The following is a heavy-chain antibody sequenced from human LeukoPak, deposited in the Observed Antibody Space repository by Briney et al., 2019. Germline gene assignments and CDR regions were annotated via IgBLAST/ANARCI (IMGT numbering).Heavy chain of an antibody. V-gene: IGHV1-2*02. CDR1: GYTFTGYY. CDR2: INPNSGGT. D-gene: IGHD2-2*01. J-gene: IGHJ4*02. Sequence: ASVKVSCKASGYTFTGYYIHWVRQAPGQGLEWMGWINPNSGGTNYAQEFQGRVAMTRDTSISTAYMELSRLNSDDTAVYYCAREGGENPLEVPAAFDQWGQGTLVTVSS. CDR3: AREGGENPLEVPAAFDQ.